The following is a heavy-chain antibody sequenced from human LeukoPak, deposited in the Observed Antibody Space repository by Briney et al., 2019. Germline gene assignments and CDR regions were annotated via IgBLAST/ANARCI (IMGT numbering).Heavy chain of an antibody. CDR3: ARAPGIAVAGTGFDY. CDR1: GGSISSGNW. J-gene: IGHJ4*02. V-gene: IGHV4-4*02. CDR2: IYHSGST. Sequence: SETLSLTCTVSGGSISSGNWWSWVRQPPGKGLEWIGEIYHSGSTNYNPSLKSRVTISVDKSKNQFSLKLSSVTAADTAVYYCARAPGIAVAGTGFDYWGQGTLVTVSS. D-gene: IGHD6-19*01.